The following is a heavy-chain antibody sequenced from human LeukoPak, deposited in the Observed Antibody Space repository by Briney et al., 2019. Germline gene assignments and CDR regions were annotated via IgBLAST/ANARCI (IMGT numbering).Heavy chain of an antibody. CDR2: INPSGGST. D-gene: IGHD3-10*01. J-gene: IGHJ6*02. CDR3: ARGVYSYYYGMDV. CDR1: GYTFTSYY. V-gene: IGHV1-46*01. Sequence: ASVEVSCKASGYTFTSYYMHWVRQAPGQGLEWMGIINPSGGSTSYAQKFQGRVTMTRDTSTSTVYMELSSPRSEDTAVYYCARGVYSYYYGMDVWGQGTTVTVSS.